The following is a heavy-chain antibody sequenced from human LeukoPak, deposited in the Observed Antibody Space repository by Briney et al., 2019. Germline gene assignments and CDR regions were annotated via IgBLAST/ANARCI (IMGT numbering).Heavy chain of an antibody. D-gene: IGHD3-22*01. J-gene: IGHJ4*02. V-gene: IGHV3-30*02. CDR1: GFSFSSYG. Sequence: PGGSLRLSCAASGFSFSSYGMHWVRQAPGKGLEWVTFLRSDGSEKYYADSVKGRFTISRDNSKNTLYLQMNSLRAEDTAVYYCARDRVDGSGQKLDGFDYWGQGTLVIVSS. CDR3: ARDRVDGSGQKLDGFDY. CDR2: LRSDGSEK.